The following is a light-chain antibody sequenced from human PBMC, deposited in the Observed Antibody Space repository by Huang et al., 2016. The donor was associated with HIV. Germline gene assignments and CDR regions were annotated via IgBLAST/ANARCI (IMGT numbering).Light chain of an antibody. Sequence: EIVMTQSPATLSVSPGERATLSCRASQSISSNLALYQQKPGHAPRLLIYGASTRATGIPARFSGSGSGTEFTLTISSLQSEDFAIYYCQQYDDWPPYTFGQGTKLEIK. J-gene: IGKJ2*01. V-gene: IGKV3-15*01. CDR3: QQYDDWPPYT. CDR1: QSISSN. CDR2: GAS.